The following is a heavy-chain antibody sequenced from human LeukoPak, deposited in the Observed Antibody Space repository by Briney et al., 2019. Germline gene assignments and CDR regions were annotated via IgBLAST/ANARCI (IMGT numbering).Heavy chain of an antibody. V-gene: IGHV3-30*02. J-gene: IGHJ4*02. CDR3: AKDRLELRFVFYLDY. CDR1: GFTFSSYG. Sequence: GGSLRLSCAASGFTFSSYGMHWVRQAPGKGLEWVAFIQYDGSNKYYADSVKGRFTISRDNSKNTLYLQMNSLRAEDTAVYYCAKDRLELRFVFYLDYWGQGTLVTVSS. D-gene: IGHD1-7*01. CDR2: IQYDGSNK.